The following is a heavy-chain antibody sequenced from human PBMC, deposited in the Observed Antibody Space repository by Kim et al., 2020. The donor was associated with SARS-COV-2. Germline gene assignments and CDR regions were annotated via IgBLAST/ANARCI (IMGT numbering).Heavy chain of an antibody. CDR1: GASINTFY. CDR3: ARDLGISGTDFHYFYGLDV. Sequence: SQTLSLTCTVSGASINTFYWNWLRQAPGKGLEWIGYVFQSGRTKYNPSLKSRVTISLDTAKTQVSLKLKSVTAADTAIYFCARDLGISGTDFHYFYGLDV. V-gene: IGHV4-59*13. J-gene: IGHJ6*01. CDR2: VFQSGRT. D-gene: IGHD1-26*01.